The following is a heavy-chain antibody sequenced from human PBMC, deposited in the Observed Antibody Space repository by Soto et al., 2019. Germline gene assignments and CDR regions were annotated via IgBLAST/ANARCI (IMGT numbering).Heavy chain of an antibody. D-gene: IGHD6-13*01. Sequence: SETLSLTCAVYGGSFSDYYWSWIRQPPGKGLEWIGEINHSGSTNYNPSLKSRVTISVDTSKNQFSLNLSSVTAADTAVYYCAGGRGRQQLVMSYYYGMDVWGQGTTVTVSS. V-gene: IGHV4-34*01. CDR2: INHSGST. CDR3: AGGRGRQQLVMSYYYGMDV. J-gene: IGHJ6*02. CDR1: GGSFSDYY.